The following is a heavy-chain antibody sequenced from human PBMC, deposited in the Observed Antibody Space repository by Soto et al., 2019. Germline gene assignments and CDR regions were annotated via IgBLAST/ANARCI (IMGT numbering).Heavy chain of an antibody. Sequence: GGSLRLSCAASGFTFSSYAMHWVRQAPGKGLEWVAVISYDGSNKYYADSVKGRFTISRDNSKNTLYLQMNSLRAEDTAVYYCAVRGVIYYWGQGTLVTVSS. CDR3: AVRGVIYY. CDR1: GFTFSSYA. V-gene: IGHV3-30-3*01. J-gene: IGHJ4*02. D-gene: IGHD3-10*01. CDR2: ISYDGSNK.